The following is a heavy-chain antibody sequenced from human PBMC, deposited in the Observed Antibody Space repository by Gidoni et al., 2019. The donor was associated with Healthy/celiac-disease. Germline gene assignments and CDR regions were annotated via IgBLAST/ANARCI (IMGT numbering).Heavy chain of an antibody. D-gene: IGHD6-19*01. Sequence: EVQLVESGGGLVQPGRSLRLYCAASGFTFDDYAMHRVLQAPGKGLEWVSGISWNSGSIGYADSVKGRFTISRDNAKNSLYLQMNSLRAEDTALYYCAKDLDRIAVAGKLFDYWGQGTLVTVSS. CDR2: ISWNSGSI. CDR1: GFTFDDYA. V-gene: IGHV3-9*01. J-gene: IGHJ4*02. CDR3: AKDLDRIAVAGKLFDY.